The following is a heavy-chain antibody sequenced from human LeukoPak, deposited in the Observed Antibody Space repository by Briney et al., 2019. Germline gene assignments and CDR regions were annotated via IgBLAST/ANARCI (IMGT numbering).Heavy chain of an antibody. CDR3: ARDSTTWHGGLFDY. CDR2: IYTSGNT. Sequence: SETLSLTCTVSGGSISSGDYYWSWIRQPAGKGLEWIGRIYTSGNTNYNPSLKSRVTMSVDTSKNQFSLKLNSVTAADTAVYYCARDSTTWHGGLFDYWGQGTLVTVSS. D-gene: IGHD6-13*01. J-gene: IGHJ4*02. CDR1: GGSISSGDYY. V-gene: IGHV4-61*02.